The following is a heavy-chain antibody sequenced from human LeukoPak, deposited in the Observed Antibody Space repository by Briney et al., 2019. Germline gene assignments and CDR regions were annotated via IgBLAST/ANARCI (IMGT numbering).Heavy chain of an antibody. CDR3: AKDADYYGSPIPSDAFDI. CDR1: GFTFGHYA. D-gene: IGHD3-10*01. V-gene: IGHV3-30-3*01. Sequence: PGGSLRLSCAASGFTFGHYAIHWVRQAPGKGLEWVAVISHHGNDKYYADSVKGRFTISGDNSKNTLYLQMDSLRTEDTAVYYCAKDADYYGSPIPSDAFDIWGQGTMVTVSS. J-gene: IGHJ3*02. CDR2: ISHHGNDK.